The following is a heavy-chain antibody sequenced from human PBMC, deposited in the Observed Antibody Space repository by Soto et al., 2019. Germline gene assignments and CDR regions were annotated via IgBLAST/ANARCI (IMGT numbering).Heavy chain of an antibody. Sequence: GASVKVSCKASGYTFTSYAMHWVRQAPGQRLEWMGWINAGNGNTKYSQKFQGRVTITRDTSASTAYMELSSLRSEDTAVYYCARDFCPVPTCYDLWGQGVLVTVSS. CDR2: INAGNGNT. CDR1: GYTFTSYA. D-gene: IGHD2-2*01. V-gene: IGHV1-3*01. J-gene: IGHJ4*02. CDR3: ARDFCPVPTCYDL.